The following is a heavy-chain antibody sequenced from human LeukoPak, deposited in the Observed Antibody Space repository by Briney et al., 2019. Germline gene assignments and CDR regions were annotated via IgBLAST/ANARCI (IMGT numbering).Heavy chain of an antibody. J-gene: IGHJ4*02. V-gene: IGHV1-46*01. CDR1: GYTFTSYY. CDR2: INPSDGST. D-gene: IGHD6-19*01. Sequence: GASVKVSCEASGYTFTSYYMHWVRQAPGQGLEWMGIINPSDGSTYYAQKFQGRVTMTRDMSTSTVYMELSSLRSEDTAVFYCARARRTSSGWYGFDYWGQGTLVTVSS. CDR3: ARARRTSSGWYGFDY.